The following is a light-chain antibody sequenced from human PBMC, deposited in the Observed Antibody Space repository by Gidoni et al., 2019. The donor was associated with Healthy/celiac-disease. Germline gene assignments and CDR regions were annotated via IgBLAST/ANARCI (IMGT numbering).Light chain of an antibody. Sequence: SYELTQPPSLSVSPGQTASITCSGDKVGDKYACWYQQKPGQSPVLVIYQDSKRPAGIPERFSGSNSGNTATLTISGTQARDEADYYCQAWDSSTLWVFGGGTKLTVL. CDR1: KVGDKY. V-gene: IGLV3-1*01. CDR3: QAWDSSTLWV. CDR2: QDS. J-gene: IGLJ2*01.